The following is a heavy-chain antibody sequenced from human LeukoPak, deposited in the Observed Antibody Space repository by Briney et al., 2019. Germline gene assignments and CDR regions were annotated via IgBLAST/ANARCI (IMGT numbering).Heavy chain of an antibody. Sequence: TSETLSLTCTVSGGSISSSSYYWGWIRQPPGKGLEWIGSIYYSGSTYYNPSLKSRVTISVDTSKNQFSLKLSSVTAADTAVYYCARGRYYFDYWGQGTLVTVSS. CDR2: IYYSGST. CDR3: ARGRYYFDY. CDR1: GGSISSSSYY. J-gene: IGHJ4*02. V-gene: IGHV4-39*07.